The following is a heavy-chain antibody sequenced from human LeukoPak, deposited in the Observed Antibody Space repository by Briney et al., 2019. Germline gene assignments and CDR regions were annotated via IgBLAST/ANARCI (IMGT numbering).Heavy chain of an antibody. Sequence: TSETLSLTCTVSGGSISSSSYYWGWIRQPPGKGLEWIGSIYYSGSTYYNPSLKSRVTISVDTSKNQFSLKLSSVTAADTAVYYCARGRYYFDYWGQGTLVTVSS. CDR2: IYYSGST. CDR3: ARGRYYFDY. CDR1: GGSISSSSYY. J-gene: IGHJ4*02. V-gene: IGHV4-39*07.